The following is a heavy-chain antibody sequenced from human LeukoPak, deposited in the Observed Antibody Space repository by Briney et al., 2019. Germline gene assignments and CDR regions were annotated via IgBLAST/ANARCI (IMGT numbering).Heavy chain of an antibody. Sequence: VKVSCKVSGYTFTDYYMHWVQQAPGKGLEWMGLVDPEDGETIYAEKFQGRVTITADTSTDTAYMELSSLRSEDTAVYYCARSYCSGGSCYSRYYYYMDVWGKGTTVTVSS. D-gene: IGHD2-15*01. CDR3: ARSYCSGGSCYSRYYYYMDV. CDR1: GYTFTDYY. V-gene: IGHV1-69-2*01. CDR2: VDPEDGET. J-gene: IGHJ6*03.